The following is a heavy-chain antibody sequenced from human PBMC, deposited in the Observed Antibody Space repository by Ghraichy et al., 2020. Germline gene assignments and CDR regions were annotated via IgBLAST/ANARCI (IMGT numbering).Heavy chain of an antibody. D-gene: IGHD3-22*01. V-gene: IGHV1-46*01. CDR3: ARNYDSGFDP. J-gene: IGHJ5*02. CDR1: GYSFTSYY. CDR2: INPSGGST. Sequence: ASVKVSCKASGYSFTSYYMHWVRQAPGQGLEWLGFINPSGGSTSYAQRFQGRVTMTRDTSTSTVYMELSSLRSEDTAVYYCARNYDSGFDPWGQGTLVTVSS.